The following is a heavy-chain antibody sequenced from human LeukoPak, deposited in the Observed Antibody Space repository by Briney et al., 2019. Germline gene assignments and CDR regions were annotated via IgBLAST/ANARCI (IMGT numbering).Heavy chain of an antibody. V-gene: IGHV3-7*01. J-gene: IGHJ6*03. D-gene: IGHD3-9*01. CDR1: GFTFSSYW. CDR3: ARQPRYYDILTGYYYYYYMDV. CDR2: IKQDGSEK. Sequence: GGSLRLSCAASGFTFSSYWMSWVRQAPGKGLEWVANIKQDGSEKYYVDSVKGRFTISRDNAKNSLYLQMNSLRAEDTAVYYCARQPRYYDILTGYYYYYYMDVWGKGTTVTVSS.